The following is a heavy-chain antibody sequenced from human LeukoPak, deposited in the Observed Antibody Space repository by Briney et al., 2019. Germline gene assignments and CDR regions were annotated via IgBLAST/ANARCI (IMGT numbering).Heavy chain of an antibody. D-gene: IGHD3-9*01. CDR1: GGSFSGYY. Sequence: AETLSLTCAVYGGSFSGYYWSWIRQPPGKGLEWIGEINHSGSTNYNPSLKSRVTISVATSKNQLSLKLSFVTAADTAVYYCARALDILTGTFDYWGQGTLVTVSS. CDR2: INHSGST. J-gene: IGHJ4*02. V-gene: IGHV4-34*01. CDR3: ARALDILTGTFDY.